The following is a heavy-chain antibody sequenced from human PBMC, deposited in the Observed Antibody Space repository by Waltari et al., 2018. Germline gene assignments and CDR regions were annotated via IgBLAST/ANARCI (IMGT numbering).Heavy chain of an antibody. D-gene: IGHD3-22*01. V-gene: IGHV3-23*04. Sequence: EVQLVESGGGLVQPGGSLRLSCAASGFTFSSYAMSWVRQAPGKGLEWVSAISGSGGSTYYADSVKGRFTISRDNAKNTLYRQMNSLRVEDTAVYYWAKDASSTMRVVGGPYYFDYWGQGTLVTVSS. J-gene: IGHJ4*02. CDR2: ISGSGGST. CDR1: GFTFSSYA. CDR3: AKDASSTMRVVGGPYYFDY.